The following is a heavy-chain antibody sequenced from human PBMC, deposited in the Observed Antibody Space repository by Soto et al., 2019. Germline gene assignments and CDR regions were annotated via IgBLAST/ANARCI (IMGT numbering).Heavy chain of an antibody. D-gene: IGHD5-18*01. Sequence: ASVKVSCKASGVTFSSYAISWVRQAPGQGLEWMGGIIPIFGTANYAQKFQGRVTITADESTSTAYMELSSLRSEDTAVYYCAREGERGYSYGAYYYGMDVWGQGTTVTVSS. CDR3: AREGERGYSYGAYYYGMDV. J-gene: IGHJ6*02. V-gene: IGHV1-69*13. CDR1: GVTFSSYA. CDR2: IIPIFGTA.